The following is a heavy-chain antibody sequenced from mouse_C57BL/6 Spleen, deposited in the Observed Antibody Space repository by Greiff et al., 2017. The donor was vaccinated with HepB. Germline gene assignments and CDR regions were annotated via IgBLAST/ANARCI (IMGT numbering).Heavy chain of an antibody. CDR1: GYTFTSYW. Sequence: QVQLQQPGAELVKPGASVKLSCKASGYTFTSYWMQWVTQRPGQGLEWIGEIDPSDSYTTYNQKFKGKATLTVDTSSRTAYMQLSSLTSEDSAVYYCERKTGRSSAWFAYWGQGTLVTVSA. J-gene: IGHJ3*01. CDR2: IDPSDSYT. V-gene: IGHV1-50*01. CDR3: ERKTGRSSAWFAY. D-gene: IGHD1-3*01.